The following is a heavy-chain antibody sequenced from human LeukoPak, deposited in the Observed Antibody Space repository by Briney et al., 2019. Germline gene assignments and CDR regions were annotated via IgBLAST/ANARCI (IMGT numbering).Heavy chain of an antibody. Sequence: GGSLRLSCAASGFTFSNYWMSWVRQAPGKGLEWVANIKQDGSEKYYVDSVKGRFTISRDNAKNSLYLQMNSLRAEDTAVYYCARGSYYFDYWGQGTLVTVSS. V-gene: IGHV3-7*01. CDR1: GFTFSNYW. CDR3: ARGSYYFDY. J-gene: IGHJ4*02. CDR2: IKQDGSEK.